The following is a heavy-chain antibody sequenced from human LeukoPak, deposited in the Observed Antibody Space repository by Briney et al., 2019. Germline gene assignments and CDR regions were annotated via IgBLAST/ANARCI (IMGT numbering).Heavy chain of an antibody. CDR3: AKDRKGVGAFDL. V-gene: IGHV3-23*01. CDR2: VGPSGART. J-gene: IGHJ3*01. D-gene: IGHD3-16*01. Sequence: PGGSLRLSCAASGFTFSHHGMNWVRQAPGKGLEWVSGVGPSGARTYYADSVKGRFTVSRDNSKNMVFLQMNSLRAEDTAIYYCAKDRKGVGAFDLWGQGTMVTVSS. CDR1: GFTFSHHG.